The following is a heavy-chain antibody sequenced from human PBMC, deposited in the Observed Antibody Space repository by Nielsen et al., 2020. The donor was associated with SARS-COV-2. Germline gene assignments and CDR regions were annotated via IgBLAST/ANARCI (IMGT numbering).Heavy chain of an antibody. CDR3: ARGRVVGGTYYLNY. Sequence: SETLSLTCAVYGGSFSGFYWSWTRLPPGKGLEWIGEIDESGTTTYNPSLKSRVTISLGTSNNQFSLKLTSVTAADTAVYYCARGRVVGGTYYLNYWGQGTLVTISS. J-gene: IGHJ4*02. CDR2: IDESGTT. CDR1: GGSFSGFY. V-gene: IGHV4-34*01. D-gene: IGHD2-15*01.